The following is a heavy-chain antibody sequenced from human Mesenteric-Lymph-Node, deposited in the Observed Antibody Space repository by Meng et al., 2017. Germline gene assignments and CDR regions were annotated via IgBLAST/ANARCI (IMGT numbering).Heavy chain of an antibody. V-gene: IGHV1-8*03. CDR1: YE. CDR3: ARGHILRYFDWLLSPIYWFDP. J-gene: IGHJ5*02. D-gene: IGHD3-9*01. Sequence: YEINWVRQATGQGPEWVGCLSPDSDNTDSAQRFQDRVTITRDTSIRTAHNDLRSLRSEDTAVYYCARGHILRYFDWLLSPIYWFDPWGQGTLVTVSS. CDR2: LSPDSDNT.